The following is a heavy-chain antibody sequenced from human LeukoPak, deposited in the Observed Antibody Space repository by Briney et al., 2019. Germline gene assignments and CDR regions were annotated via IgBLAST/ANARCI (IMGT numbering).Heavy chain of an antibody. Sequence: AGGSLRLSCAASGFTFSSYAMHWVRQAPGKGLEWVAVVWYDRSKTYSADSVKGRITISRDDSKNTLYLQMNSLRAEDTAVYYCVREWTRTGPFDYWGQGTLVTVSS. CDR2: VWYDRSKT. CDR1: GFTFSSYA. D-gene: IGHD3/OR15-3a*01. V-gene: IGHV3-33*01. CDR3: VREWTRTGPFDY. J-gene: IGHJ4*02.